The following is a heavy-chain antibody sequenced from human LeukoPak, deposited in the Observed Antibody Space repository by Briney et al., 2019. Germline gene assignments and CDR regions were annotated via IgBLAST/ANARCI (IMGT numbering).Heavy chain of an antibody. CDR3: ARVYFMADPPRPSYYFDY. CDR2: INHSGST. V-gene: IGHV4-34*01. Sequence: SETLSLTCAVYGGSFSGYYWSWIRQPPGKGLEWIGEINHSGSTNYNPSLKSRVTISVDTSKNQFSLKLSSVTAADTAVYYRARVYFMADPPRPSYYFDYWGQGTLVTVSS. D-gene: IGHD3-9*01. CDR1: GGSFSGYY. J-gene: IGHJ4*02.